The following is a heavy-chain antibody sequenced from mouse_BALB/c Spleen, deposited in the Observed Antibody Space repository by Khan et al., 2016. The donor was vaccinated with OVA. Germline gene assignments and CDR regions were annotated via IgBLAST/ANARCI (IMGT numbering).Heavy chain of an antibody. D-gene: IGHD1-1*01. CDR1: GYIFTSYM. J-gene: IGHJ3*01. Sequence: QVQLQQSGAELARPGASVKMSCKASGYIFTSYMIHWVKQRPGQGLEWIGDINPSSDYNNYNQKFKDKATLTADKSSSTAYMQLSSLTSEDSAVYSCARGGYGSFAYWGQGTLVTVAA. CDR2: INPSSDYN. CDR3: ARGGYGSFAY. V-gene: IGHV1-4*01.